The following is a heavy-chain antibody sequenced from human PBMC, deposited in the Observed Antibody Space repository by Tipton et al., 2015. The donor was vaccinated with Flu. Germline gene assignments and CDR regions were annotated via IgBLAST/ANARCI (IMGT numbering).Heavy chain of an antibody. CDR3: ARDGGVGSGWSYSGGNYYYGMDV. CDR1: GGSISSSSHY. CDR2: IYHSGST. Sequence: TLSLTCTVSGGSISSSSHYWGWIRQPPGKGLEWIGSIYHSGSTYYNPSLKSRVTISVDTSKNQFSLKLSSVTAADTAVYYCARDGGVGSGWSYSGGNYYYGMDVWGQGTTVIVSS. D-gene: IGHD6-19*01. J-gene: IGHJ6*02. V-gene: IGHV4-39*07.